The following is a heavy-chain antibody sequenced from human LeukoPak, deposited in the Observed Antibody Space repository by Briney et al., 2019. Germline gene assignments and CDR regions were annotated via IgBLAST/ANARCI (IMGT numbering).Heavy chain of an antibody. Sequence: GGSLRLSCAASGFSFSDSWMSWVRQAPGKGPEWVAHIKEDESQEHYADSVKGRFTVSRDNAENSLFLQMNSLRVEDTAVYYCATYKNWVAGDVWGQGTTVSVSS. J-gene: IGHJ6*02. D-gene: IGHD7-27*01. CDR1: GFSFSDSW. CDR3: ATYKNWVAGDV. CDR2: IKEDESQE. V-gene: IGHV3-7*01.